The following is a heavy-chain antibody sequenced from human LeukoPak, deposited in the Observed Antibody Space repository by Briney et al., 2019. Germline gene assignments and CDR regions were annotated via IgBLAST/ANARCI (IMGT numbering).Heavy chain of an antibody. CDR2: ISSAGSST. V-gene: IGHV3-64*01. CDR3: AREGIVGATYYFDY. D-gene: IGHD1-26*01. J-gene: IGHJ4*02. CDR1: GFTFSRYA. Sequence: PGRSLRLSCAASGFTFSRYAMHWVRLAPGQGLEYVSPISSAGSSTHYASSVKGRFTISRDNAKNSLYLQMNSLRAEDTAVYYCAREGIVGATYYFDYWGQGTLVTVSS.